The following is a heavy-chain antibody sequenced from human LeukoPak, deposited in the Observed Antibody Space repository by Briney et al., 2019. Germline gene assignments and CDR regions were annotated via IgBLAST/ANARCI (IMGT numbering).Heavy chain of an antibody. J-gene: IGHJ4*02. V-gene: IGHV3-30*02. CDR1: GFTFSNYG. Sequence: GGSLRLSCAASGFTFSNYGMHWVRQAPGKGLEWVTFIRFDGSDKYYADSVKGRFTISRDNSKKTLYLQMNSLRAEDTAVYCCAKDLGSSGWYNYFDYWGQGTLVTVSS. CDR2: IRFDGSDK. D-gene: IGHD6-19*01. CDR3: AKDLGSSGWYNYFDY.